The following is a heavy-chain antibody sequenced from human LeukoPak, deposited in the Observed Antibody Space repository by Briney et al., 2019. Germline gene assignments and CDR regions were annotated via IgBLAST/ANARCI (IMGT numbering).Heavy chain of an antibody. CDR2: ISYSGST. J-gene: IGHJ4*02. D-gene: IGHD5-18*01. CDR3: ARGFGIQLWLPTFDY. Sequence: SSETLSLTCTVSGGSINTYYWSWLRQPPGKGLEWIGYISYSGSTNYNPSLKGRVTISVDTSKNQFSLKLSSVTAADTAVYYCARGFGIQLWLPTFDYWGQGTLVTVSS. CDR1: GGSINTYY. V-gene: IGHV4-59*01.